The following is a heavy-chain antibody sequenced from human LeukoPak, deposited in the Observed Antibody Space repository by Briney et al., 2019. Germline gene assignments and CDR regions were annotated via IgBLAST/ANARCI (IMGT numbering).Heavy chain of an antibody. CDR3: ARDGYCSGGSCYPFDY. CDR2: INPNSGGT. V-gene: IGHV1-2*02. D-gene: IGHD2-15*01. Sequence: ASVKVSCKASGYTFTGYYMHWVRQAPGQGLEWMGWINPNSGGTNYAQKFQGRVTMTRDTSISTAYMELSRLRSDDTAVYYCARDGYCSGGSCYPFDYWGQGTLDTVSS. CDR1: GYTFTGYY. J-gene: IGHJ4*02.